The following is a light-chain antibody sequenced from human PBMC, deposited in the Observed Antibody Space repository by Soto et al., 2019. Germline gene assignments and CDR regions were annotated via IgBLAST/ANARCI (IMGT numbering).Light chain of an antibody. J-gene: IGKJ2*01. V-gene: IGKV3-20*01. CDR3: QQYGSSPYT. Sequence: EIVLTQSPGTLSLSPGERATLSCRASQSVSSSYLAWYQQKPGQAPRLLIYGASSRATGIPDRFSGSGSGTDFTITISRLEPEDFAVYYCQQYGSSPYTFGQGTQLEIK. CDR2: GAS. CDR1: QSVSSSY.